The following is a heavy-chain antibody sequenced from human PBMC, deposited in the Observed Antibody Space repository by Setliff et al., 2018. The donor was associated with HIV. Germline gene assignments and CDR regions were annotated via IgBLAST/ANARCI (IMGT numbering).Heavy chain of an antibody. Sequence: GGSLRLSCAASGFTFTNYWMAWIRQAPGRGLEWAAIISNDGGREYYVDSVKGRFTISRDNAKNSLFLQMNSLRVDDTALYYCASLAGWGQGTQVTVSS. CDR1: GFTFTNYW. V-gene: IGHV3-7*03. J-gene: IGHJ4*02. CDR3: ASLAG. CDR2: ISNDGGRE.